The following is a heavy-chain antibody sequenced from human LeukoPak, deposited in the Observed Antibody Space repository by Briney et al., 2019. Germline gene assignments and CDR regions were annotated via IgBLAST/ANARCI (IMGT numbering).Heavy chain of an antibody. CDR3: ARWCYGSVGWVLDY. D-gene: IGHD3-10*01. Sequence: PGGSLRLSCAASEFTFSNAWMSWVRQAPGKGLEWVGRIKSKTDGGTTDYAAPVKGRFTISRDDSKNTLYLQMNSLKTEDTAVYYCARWCYGSVGWVLDYWGQGTLVTVSS. V-gene: IGHV3-15*01. CDR1: EFTFSNAW. CDR2: IKSKTDGGTT. J-gene: IGHJ4*02.